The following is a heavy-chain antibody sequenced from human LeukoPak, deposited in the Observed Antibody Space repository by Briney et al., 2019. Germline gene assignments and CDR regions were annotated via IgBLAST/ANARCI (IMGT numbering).Heavy chain of an antibody. V-gene: IGHV4-39*01. D-gene: IGHD6-25*01. CDR2: IYYSGNT. CDR1: GGSISSSSYY. CDR3: ARQSTIAAARIDP. J-gene: IGHJ5*02. Sequence: SETLSLTCAVSGGSISSSSYYWGWIRQPPGKGLEWIGSIYYSGNTYYNPSLKSRVTVSVDTSKNQFSLKLSSVTAADTAVYYCARQSTIAAARIDPWGQGTLVTVSS.